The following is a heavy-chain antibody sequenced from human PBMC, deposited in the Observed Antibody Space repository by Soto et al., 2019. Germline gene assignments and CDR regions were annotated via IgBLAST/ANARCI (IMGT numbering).Heavy chain of an antibody. CDR1: GYTFTGYY. V-gene: IGHV1-2*04. CDR2: INPNSGGT. J-gene: IGHJ1*01. Sequence: GASVKVSCKASGYTFTGYYIHWVRQAPGQGLEWMGWINPNSGGTNYAQKFQGWVTMTRDTSISTAYMELSRLRSDDTAVYYCAREDSSSWPTAEYFQHWGQGTLVTVSS. D-gene: IGHD6-13*01. CDR3: AREDSSSWPTAEYFQH.